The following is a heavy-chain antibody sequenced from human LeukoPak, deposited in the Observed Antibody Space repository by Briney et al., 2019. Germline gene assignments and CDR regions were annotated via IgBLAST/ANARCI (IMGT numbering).Heavy chain of an antibody. J-gene: IGHJ4*02. CDR3: ARDQRRRYSLDY. CDR2: ISSSSYI. CDR1: GFTFSSYS. V-gene: IGHV3-21*01. D-gene: IGHD1-26*01. Sequence: GGSLRLSCAASGFTFSSYSMNWVRQAPGKGLEWVSSISSSSYIYYADSVKGRFTISRDNAKNSLYLQMNSLRAEDTAVYYCARDQRRRYSLDYWGQGTLVTVSS.